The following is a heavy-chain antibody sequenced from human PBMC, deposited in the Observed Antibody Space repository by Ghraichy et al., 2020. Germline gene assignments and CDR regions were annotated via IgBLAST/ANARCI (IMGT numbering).Heavy chain of an antibody. Sequence: LSLTCVTSGFNFNTFDMTWVRQAPGKGLEWVSYIRADGRAIYYADSVKGRFTISRDNAKNSVYLQLTSLTAEDTAVYYCATRALYWGQGTLVTVSS. CDR3: ATRALY. D-gene: IGHD3-10*01. J-gene: IGHJ4*02. CDR1: GFNFNTFD. V-gene: IGHV3-48*03. CDR2: IRADGRAI.